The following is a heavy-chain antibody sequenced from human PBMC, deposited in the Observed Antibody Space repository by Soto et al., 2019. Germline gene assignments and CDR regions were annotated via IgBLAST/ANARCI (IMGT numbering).Heavy chain of an antibody. CDR3: ARSRISGWDAFDI. V-gene: IGHV3-74*01. D-gene: IGHD6-19*01. J-gene: IGHJ3*02. CDR2: INSGGSST. Sequence: PGGSLRLSSAASGFTFSSYWMHWVRQAPGKGLVWVSRINSGGSSTSYADSVKGRFTISRDNAKNTLYLQMNSLRAEDTAVYYCARSRISGWDAFDIWGQGTMVTVSS. CDR1: GFTFSSYW.